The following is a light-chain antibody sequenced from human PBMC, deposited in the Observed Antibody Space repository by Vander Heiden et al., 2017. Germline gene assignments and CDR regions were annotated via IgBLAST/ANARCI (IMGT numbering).Light chain of an antibody. CDR3: QVWDSSSDHPNWV. V-gene: IGLV3-21*03. CDR1: NIGSKS. Sequence: SYVLTQPPSVSVAPGKTARITCGGNNIGSKSVHWYQQKPGQAPVLVVYDDSDRPSAIPGRFSGSNSGNTATLTISRVEAGDEADYYCQVWDSSSDHPNWVFGGGTKLTVL. CDR2: DDS. J-gene: IGLJ3*02.